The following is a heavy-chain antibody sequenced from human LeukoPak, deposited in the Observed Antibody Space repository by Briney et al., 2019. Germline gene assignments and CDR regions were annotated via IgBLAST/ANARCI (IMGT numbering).Heavy chain of an antibody. CDR3: ARNTYYDFWSGYAFDY. D-gene: IGHD3-3*01. J-gene: IGHJ4*02. V-gene: IGHV4-4*07. CDR2: IYTSGST. CDR1: GGSLSSYY. Sequence: PPQTLSPTCTVSGGSLSSYYWSWILQPAGKGLEWIGRIYTSGSTNYNPSLKSRVTMSVDTFKNQLTLKLSSVTAADTGVYYCARNTYYDFWSGYAFDYWGQGTLVTVSS.